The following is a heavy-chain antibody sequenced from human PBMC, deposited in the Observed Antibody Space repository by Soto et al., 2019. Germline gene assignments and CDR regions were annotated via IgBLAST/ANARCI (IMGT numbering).Heavy chain of an antibody. Sequence: EVQLVESGGGLVKPGGSLRLSCAGSGFTFSNVWMNWVRQAPGQGLEWVGRIKSETDGGKIDYAAPVKGRFTISRDDSNNTLYLQMNSLKTEDTATYYCTPLALKYNSDWYPVSDWGQGTRVTVSS. V-gene: IGHV3-15*07. D-gene: IGHD6-19*01. CDR1: GFTFSNVW. J-gene: IGHJ4*02. CDR2: IKSETDGGKI. CDR3: TPLALKYNSDWYPVSD.